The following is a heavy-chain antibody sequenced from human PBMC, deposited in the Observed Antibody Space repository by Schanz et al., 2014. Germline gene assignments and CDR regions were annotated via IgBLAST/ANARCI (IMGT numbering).Heavy chain of an antibody. CDR1: GFTFSSYS. Sequence: EVQLVESGGGLVQPGGSLRLSCTASGFTFSSYSMNWVRQAPGKGLEWVSAISGSGGSTYYADSVRGRFTMSRDNSKNTLYLQMNSLRAGDAAVYYCARGLIAAAGGAFDYWGQGTLXAVSA. CDR3: ARGLIAAAGGAFDY. V-gene: IGHV3-23*04. J-gene: IGHJ4*02. CDR2: ISGSGGST. D-gene: IGHD6-13*01.